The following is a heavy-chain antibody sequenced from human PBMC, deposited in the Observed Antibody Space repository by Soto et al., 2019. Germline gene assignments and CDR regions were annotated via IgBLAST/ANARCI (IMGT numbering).Heavy chain of an antibody. V-gene: IGHV4-31*03. J-gene: IGHJ6*02. CDR3: AASCVGCGGFNYYGMDV. CDR1: GGSISSGGYY. CDR2: IYYSGST. Sequence: QVQLQESGPGLVKPSQTLSLTCTVSGGSISSGGYYWSWIRQHPGKGLEWIGYIYYSGSTYYNPSLKSRVTISVDTSKTQFPLKLSSVTAADTAVYYCAASCVGCGGFNYYGMDVWGQGTTVTVSS. D-gene: IGHD2-21*01.